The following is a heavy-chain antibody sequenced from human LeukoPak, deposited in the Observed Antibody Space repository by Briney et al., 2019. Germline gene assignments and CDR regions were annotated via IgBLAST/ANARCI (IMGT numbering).Heavy chain of an antibody. D-gene: IGHD3-10*01. CDR2: IYPGDSDT. Sequence: GESLQITCQGSGYSFTNYWIGWVRQMRGKGLEWMGIIYPGDSDTRYSPSFQGQVTISADKSISTAYLQWSSLKASDTAMYYCARSSEGSGSYYTFDYWGQGTLVTVSS. CDR3: ARSSEGSGSYYTFDY. CDR1: GYSFTNYW. V-gene: IGHV5-51*01. J-gene: IGHJ4*02.